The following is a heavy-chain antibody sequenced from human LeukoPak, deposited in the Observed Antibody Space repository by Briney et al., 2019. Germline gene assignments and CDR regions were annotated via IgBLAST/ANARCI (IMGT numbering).Heavy chain of an antibody. CDR3: AREDYYDSSGALNFDY. Sequence: SETLSLTCTVSGGSINNYYWSWIRQPPGKGLEWIGYIYYSGSTNYNPSLKSRVTISVDTSKNQFSLKLSSVTAADTAVYYCAREDYYDSSGALNFDYWGQGTLVTVSS. D-gene: IGHD3-22*01. V-gene: IGHV4-59*12. J-gene: IGHJ4*02. CDR1: GGSINNYY. CDR2: IYYSGST.